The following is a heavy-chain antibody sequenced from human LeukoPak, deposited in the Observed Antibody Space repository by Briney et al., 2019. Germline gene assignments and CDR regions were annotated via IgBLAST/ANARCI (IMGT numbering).Heavy chain of an antibody. CDR2: IYHSGST. J-gene: IGHJ4*02. D-gene: IGHD4-11*01. CDR1: GYSISSGYY. V-gene: IGHV4-38-2*02. Sequence: SETLSLTCTVSGYSISSGYYWGWIRQPPGKGLEWIGSIYHSGSTYYNPSLKSRVTISVDTSKNQFSLKLSSVTAADTAVYYCARVDSNYVLDDYWGQGTLVTVSS. CDR3: ARVDSNYVLDDY.